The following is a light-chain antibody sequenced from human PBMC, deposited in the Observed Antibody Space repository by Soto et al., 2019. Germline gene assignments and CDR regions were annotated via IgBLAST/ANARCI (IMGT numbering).Light chain of an antibody. Sequence: QSVLTQPPSASGTPGQTVTISCSGSSSNIGRNPVNWYQQFPGTAPKLLIYTDDQRPSGVPDRFSGSKSGTSASLAITGLQSDDESDYYWAAWDDSLNGQVVFGGGTKVTVL. V-gene: IGLV1-44*01. CDR2: TDD. J-gene: IGLJ3*02. CDR1: SSNIGRNP. CDR3: AAWDDSLNGQVV.